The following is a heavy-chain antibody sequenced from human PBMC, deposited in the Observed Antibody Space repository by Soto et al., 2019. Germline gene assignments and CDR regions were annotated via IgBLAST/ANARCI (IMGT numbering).Heavy chain of an antibody. CDR3: ARGGRSAVADLGYYYFGMDV. V-gene: IGHV1-18*01. D-gene: IGHD3-16*01. J-gene: IGHJ6*02. CDR2: INTYNDKT. Sequence: QVHLVQSGGEVKKPGASVKVSCKASGYTFSNYGIGWVRQAPGQGLEWMGWINTYNDKTKYGQNFEGRVTMTTDTSSSTGYMELRSLRSDDTAVYYCARGGRSAVADLGYYYFGMDVWGQGTTVTVSS. CDR1: GYTFSNYG.